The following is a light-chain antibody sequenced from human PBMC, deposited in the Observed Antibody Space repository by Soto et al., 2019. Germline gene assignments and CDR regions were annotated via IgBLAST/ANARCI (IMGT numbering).Light chain of an antibody. CDR1: QSISSW. CDR2: DAS. Sequence: DIQMTQSPSTLSASVGDRVTITCRASQSISSWLAWYQQKPGKAPKFLIYDASNLESGVPSRFSGSGSGTEFTLTISSLQPDDFATYYCHQYSSYWTFGQGTKVEIK. V-gene: IGKV1-5*01. CDR3: HQYSSYWT. J-gene: IGKJ1*01.